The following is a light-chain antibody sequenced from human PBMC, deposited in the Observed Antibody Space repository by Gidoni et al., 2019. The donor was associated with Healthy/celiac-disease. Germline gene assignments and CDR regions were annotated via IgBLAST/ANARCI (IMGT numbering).Light chain of an antibody. J-gene: IGKJ1*01. CDR1: QSVSSN. Sequence: EIVMPQSPATLSVSPGERATLPCRASQSVSSNLAWYQQKPGQAPRPLIYGASTRATGIPARFSGSGSGTEFTLTISSLQSEDFAVYYCQQYNNWPPWTFGQGTKVEIK. CDR2: GAS. V-gene: IGKV3-15*01. CDR3: QQYNNWPPWT.